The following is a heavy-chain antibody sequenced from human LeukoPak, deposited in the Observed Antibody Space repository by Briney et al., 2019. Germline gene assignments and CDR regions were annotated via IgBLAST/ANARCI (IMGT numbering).Heavy chain of an antibody. CDR3: ASERGEGGWYSGY. V-gene: IGHV1-2*02. CDR2: INPNSGGT. CDR1: GYTFTGYY. J-gene: IGHJ4*02. D-gene: IGHD1-26*01. Sequence: ASVKVSCKASGYTFTGYYIHWVRQAPGQGLEWMGWINPNSGGTNYAQKFQGRVTMTRDTSISTAYMELSRLRSDDTAVYYCASERGEGGWYSGYWGQGTLVTVSS.